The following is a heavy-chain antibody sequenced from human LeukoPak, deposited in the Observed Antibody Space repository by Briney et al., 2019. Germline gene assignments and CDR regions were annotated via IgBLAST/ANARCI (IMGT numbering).Heavy chain of an antibody. V-gene: IGHV3-49*03. D-gene: IGHD4-23*01. Sequence: GRSLRLSCTASGFTFGDYAMNWFRQAPGKGLEWVGFIRSKAYGGTTEYAASVKGRFTISRDDSKSIAYLQMNSLKTEDTAVYYCTRTRPVARAHTTLGPYDAFDIWGQGTMVTVSS. CDR1: GFTFGDYA. CDR2: IRSKAYGGTT. J-gene: IGHJ3*02. CDR3: TRTRPVARAHTTLGPYDAFDI.